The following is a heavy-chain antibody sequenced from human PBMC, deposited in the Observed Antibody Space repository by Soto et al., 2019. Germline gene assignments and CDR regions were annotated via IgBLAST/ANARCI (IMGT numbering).Heavy chain of an antibody. D-gene: IGHD6-19*01. CDR1: GYSIRSSDW. J-gene: IGHJ6*02. Sequence: SETLSLTCAVYGYSIRSSDWWGWIRQPPGKGLEWIGYITHGGSTNYNPSLKRRVTMSVDPSKNQFSLNLTSVTAVDTAVYYCARMAVTTFYYYAMDVWGQGXTVTV. CDR2: ITHGGST. V-gene: IGHV4-28*01. CDR3: ARMAVTTFYYYAMDV.